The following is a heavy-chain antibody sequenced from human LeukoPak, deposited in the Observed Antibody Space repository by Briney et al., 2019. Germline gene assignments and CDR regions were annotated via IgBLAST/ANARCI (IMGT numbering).Heavy chain of an antibody. CDR2: IWYDGTKK. Sequence: GGSLRLSCAASGFTFSDFGMHWVRQAPGKGLEWVAVIWYDGTKKYYADSVKGRFTTSRDDSKNTLYLQMNSLRPEDTAVYYCARDLCSTTSCLDYWGQGTLVTVSS. V-gene: IGHV3-33*01. J-gene: IGHJ4*02. CDR1: GFTFSDFG. D-gene: IGHD2-2*01. CDR3: ARDLCSTTSCLDY.